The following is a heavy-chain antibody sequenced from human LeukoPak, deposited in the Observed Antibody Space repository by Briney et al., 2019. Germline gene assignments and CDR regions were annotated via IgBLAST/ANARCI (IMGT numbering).Heavy chain of an antibody. CDR2: ISSSGSTI. J-gene: IGHJ6*02. CDR3: ARDHSITQVVGSYSGMDV. V-gene: IGHV3-11*01. CDR1: GFTFSDYY. D-gene: IGHD2-15*01. Sequence: GGSLRLSCAASGFTFSDYYMSWIRQAPGKGLEWVSYISSSGSTIYYADSVKGRFTISRDNAKNSLYLQMNSLRAEDTAVYSCARDHSITQVVGSYSGMDVWGQGTTVTVSS.